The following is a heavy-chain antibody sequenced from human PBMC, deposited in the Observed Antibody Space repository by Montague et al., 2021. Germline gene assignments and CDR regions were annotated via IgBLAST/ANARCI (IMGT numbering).Heavy chain of an antibody. CDR1: GGSVNGYD. Sequence: SETLSLTCSVSGGSVNGYDWSWIRQPPGKGLEWIGYMRSSGSPNYNPSFKSRLAISIDRSTNQFSLALSFVTAADTAIYFCGRAYWGSIDYWGHGILVTVSS. D-gene: IGHD7-27*01. CDR2: MRSSGSP. CDR3: GRAYWGSIDY. J-gene: IGHJ4*01. V-gene: IGHV4-59*02.